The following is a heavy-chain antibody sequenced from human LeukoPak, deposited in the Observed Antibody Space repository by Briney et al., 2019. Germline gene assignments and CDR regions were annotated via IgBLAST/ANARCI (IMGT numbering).Heavy chain of an antibody. CDR3: ARATVTKGFDF. CDR2: INPNGGGT. CDR1: GYTFTDNY. Sequence: ASVKVSCTASGYTFTDNYIHWVRQAPGQGLEWMGWINPNGGGTNFAQEFQVRVTMTRDTSISTAYKELSRLTSDDTAVYYCARATVTKGFDFWGQGTRVTVSS. D-gene: IGHD4-17*01. J-gene: IGHJ4*02. V-gene: IGHV1-2*02.